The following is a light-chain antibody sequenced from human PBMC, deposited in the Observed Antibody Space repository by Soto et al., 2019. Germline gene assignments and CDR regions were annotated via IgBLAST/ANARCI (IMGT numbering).Light chain of an antibody. V-gene: IGLV2-23*01. Sequence: QSALTQPASVSGPPGQSITISCTGTSSDVGSYNLVSWYQQHPGKAPKLMIYEGSKRPSGVSNRFSGSKSGNTASLTISGLQAEDEADYYCCSYAGSSTHAVFGGGTQLTVL. CDR2: EGS. CDR3: CSYAGSSTHAV. CDR1: SSDVGSYNL. J-gene: IGLJ7*01.